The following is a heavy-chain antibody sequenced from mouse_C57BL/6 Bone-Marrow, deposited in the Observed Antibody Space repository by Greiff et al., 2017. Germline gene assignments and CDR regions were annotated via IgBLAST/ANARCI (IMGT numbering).Heavy chain of an antibody. CDR1: GYTFTSYW. Sequence: VKLQQPGAELVRPGTSVKLSCKASGYTFTSYWMHWVKQRPGQGLEWIGVIDPSDSYTNYNQKFKGKATLTVDTSSSTAYMQLSSLTSEDSAVYYCARREYYSNPYAMDYWGQGTSVTVSS. J-gene: IGHJ4*01. CDR3: ARREYYSNPYAMDY. D-gene: IGHD2-5*01. CDR2: IDPSDSYT. V-gene: IGHV1-59*01.